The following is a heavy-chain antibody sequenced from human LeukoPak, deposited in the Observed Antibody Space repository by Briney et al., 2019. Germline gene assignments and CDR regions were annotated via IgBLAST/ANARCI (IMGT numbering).Heavy chain of an antibody. CDR1: EFTVRSNY. Sequence: GGSLRLSCVASEFTVRSNYMSWVRQAPGKGLEWVPVLHSGGDTYYADSVKGRFTISRDDSKNTLYLQMNSLRAEDTAVYYCARGKVYYYYDYWGQGTLVTVSS. CDR2: LHSGGDT. J-gene: IGHJ4*02. D-gene: IGHD5/OR15-5a*01. V-gene: IGHV3-53*01. CDR3: ARGKVYYYYDY.